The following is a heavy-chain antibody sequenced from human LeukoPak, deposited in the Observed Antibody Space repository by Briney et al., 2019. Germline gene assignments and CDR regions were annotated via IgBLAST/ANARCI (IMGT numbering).Heavy chain of an antibody. Sequence: SETLSHTCTVSGGSISTSGYYWGWIRQPPGKGMEWIGNIYYSGSTYYNPSLKSRVTISVDMSKNQFSLKLTSVTAADTAVYYCARDSGDTDNWFDPWGQGTLVTVSS. CDR1: GGSISTSGYY. J-gene: IGHJ5*02. V-gene: IGHV4-39*07. CDR3: ARDSGDTDNWFDP. CDR2: IYYSGST. D-gene: IGHD2-21*02.